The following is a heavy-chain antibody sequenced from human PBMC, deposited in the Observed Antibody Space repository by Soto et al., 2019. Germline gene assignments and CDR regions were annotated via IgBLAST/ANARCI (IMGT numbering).Heavy chain of an antibody. D-gene: IGHD2-21*02. CDR3: ARSRGVVTAMAGRGYYYGMDV. CDR2: IIPTFGTA. Sequence: SVKVSCKASGGTFSSYAISWVRQAPGQGLEWMGGIIPTFGTANYAQKSQGRVTITADETTSTAYMELSSLRSEDTAVYYCARSRGVVTAMAGRGYYYGMDVWGQGTTVTVSS. CDR1: GGTFSSYA. V-gene: IGHV1-69*13. J-gene: IGHJ6*02.